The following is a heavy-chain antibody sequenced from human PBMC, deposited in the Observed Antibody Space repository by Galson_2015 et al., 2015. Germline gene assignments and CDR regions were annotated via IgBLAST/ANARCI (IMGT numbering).Heavy chain of an antibody. J-gene: IGHJ4*02. CDR3: AHSKLWWLLDY. CDR2: IYWNDDK. Sequence: PALVKPTQTLTLTCTFSGFSLSTSGVGVGWIRQPPGKALERLALIYWNDDKRYSPSLKSRLTITKDTSKNQVVLTMTNMDPVDTATYYCAHSKLWWLLDYWGQGTLVTVSS. V-gene: IGHV2-5*01. D-gene: IGHD5-12*01. CDR1: GFSLSTSGVG.